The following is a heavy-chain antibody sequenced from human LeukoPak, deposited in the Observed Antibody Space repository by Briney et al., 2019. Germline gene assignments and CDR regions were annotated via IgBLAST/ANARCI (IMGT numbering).Heavy chain of an antibody. V-gene: IGHV3-48*03. CDR1: GFTFSSYE. CDR3: ARRYCSSTSCLLDY. D-gene: IGHD2-2*01. J-gene: IGHJ4*02. Sequence: GGSLRLSCAAPGFTFSSYEMNWVRQAPGKGLEWVSYISSTSGSTIYYADSVKGRFTISRDNAKNSLYLQMNSLRAEDTAVYYCARRYCSSTSCLLDYWGQGTLVTVSS. CDR2: ISSTSGSTI.